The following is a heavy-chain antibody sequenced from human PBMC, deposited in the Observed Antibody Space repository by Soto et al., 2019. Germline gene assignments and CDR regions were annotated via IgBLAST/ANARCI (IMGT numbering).Heavy chain of an antibody. V-gene: IGHV4-61*01. CDR3: ASLYCSRSSCYVNP. CDR2: ISYSGST. CDR1: GGSVRSGSYY. D-gene: IGHD2-2*01. J-gene: IGHJ5*02. Sequence: QVQVQESGPGLVKPSETLSLTCSVSGGSVRSGSYYWSWIRQPPGKGLEWIGYISYSGSTNYNPSLKRRVTISIDTSKNRFSLKLSSVTAADTAVYYCASLYCSRSSCYVNPWGQGTLVTVSS.